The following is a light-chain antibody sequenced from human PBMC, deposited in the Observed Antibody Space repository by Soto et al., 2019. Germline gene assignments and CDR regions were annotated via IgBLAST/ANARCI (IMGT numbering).Light chain of an antibody. CDR2: GAS. Sequence: EIVITQSPATLSVSPGKRATLSCRASQSVSSNLAWYQQKPGQAPRLLIYGASTRATGIPARFSGSGSGTEFTLTITSLQSEDFAVYYCQRYNNWPQTFGQGSMVDVK. J-gene: IGKJ1*01. V-gene: IGKV3-15*01. CDR3: QRYNNWPQT. CDR1: QSVSSN.